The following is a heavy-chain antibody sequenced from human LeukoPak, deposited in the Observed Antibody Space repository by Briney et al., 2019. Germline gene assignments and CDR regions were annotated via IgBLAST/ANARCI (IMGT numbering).Heavy chain of an antibody. J-gene: IGHJ5*02. CDR1: GFSFSTPGLG. Sequence: SGPTLVKPIQTLAVTFTFSGFSFSTPGLGVGWIRQPPVKSLAWLAAIHWDDDKRYSPYQKSRLTITKDTSKTPVVLTMTNMDPADTATYSCALSPDIAAAGIMSWFDPWGQGTLVTVSS. CDR2: IHWDDDK. V-gene: IGHV2-5*02. D-gene: IGHD6-13*01. CDR3: ALSPDIAAAGIMSWFDP.